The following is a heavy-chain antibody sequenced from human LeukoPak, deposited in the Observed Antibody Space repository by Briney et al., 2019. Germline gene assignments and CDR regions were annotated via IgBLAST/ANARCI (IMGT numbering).Heavy chain of an antibody. D-gene: IGHD3-10*01. CDR3: TRAGRSYLTSYFDY. CDR1: GFTFGDYA. Sequence: GGSLRLSCTASGFTFGDYAMSWFRQAPGKGLEWVGFIRSKAYGGTTEYAASVKGRFTISRDDSKSIAYLQMNSLKTEDTVVYYCTRAGRSYLTSYFDYWGQGTLVTVSS. J-gene: IGHJ4*02. CDR2: IRSKAYGGTT. V-gene: IGHV3-49*03.